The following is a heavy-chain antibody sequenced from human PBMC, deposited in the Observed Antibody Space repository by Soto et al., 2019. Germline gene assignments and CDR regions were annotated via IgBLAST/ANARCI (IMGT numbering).Heavy chain of an antibody. CDR1: GFTFSDHY. D-gene: IGHD3-22*01. V-gene: IGHV3-72*01. Sequence: GGSLRLSCAASGFTFSDHYMDWVRQAPGKGLEWVGRTRNKANSYTTEYAASVKGRFTISRDDSKNSLYLQMNSLKTEYTAVYYCASSPYYYDSSGYYFFWWGQGTLVTVSS. J-gene: IGHJ4*02. CDR2: TRNKANSYTT. CDR3: ASSPYYYDSSGYYFFW.